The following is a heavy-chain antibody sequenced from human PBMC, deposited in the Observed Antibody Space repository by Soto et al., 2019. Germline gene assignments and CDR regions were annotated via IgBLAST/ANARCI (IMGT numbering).Heavy chain of an antibody. V-gene: IGHV3-23*01. CDR2: FSGSGGNT. D-gene: IGHD2-15*01. Sequence: GGSLRLSCAASGFTFSSYSMSWVRQAPGKGLEWVSGFSGSGGNTYYADSVKGRFTISRDNSKNMLYLQMNSLRAEDTAVYYCAKVRVDCSGGSCYPAMAFDIWGQGTMVTVSS. CDR1: GFTFSSYS. J-gene: IGHJ3*02. CDR3: AKVRVDCSGGSCYPAMAFDI.